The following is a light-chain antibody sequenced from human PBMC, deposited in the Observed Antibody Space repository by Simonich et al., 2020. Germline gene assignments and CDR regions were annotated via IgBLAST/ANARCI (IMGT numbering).Light chain of an antibody. CDR2: ADN. CDR1: SGSIASNY. J-gene: IGLJ3*02. CDR3: QSYDSSNWV. Sequence: NFMLTQPHSVSESPGKTVTISCTRSSGSIASNYVQWYQQRPGSAPTTVIYADNQRPSGVPVRFSGSIDSSSNSASLTISGLKTEDEADYYCQSYDSSNWVFGGGTKLTVL. V-gene: IGLV6-57*03.